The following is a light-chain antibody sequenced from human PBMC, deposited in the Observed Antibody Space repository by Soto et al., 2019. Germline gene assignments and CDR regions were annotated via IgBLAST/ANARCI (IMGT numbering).Light chain of an antibody. CDR2: GAS. J-gene: IGKJ5*01. CDR1: QNINSD. Sequence: IVLTQSPATLSVRPGETATLSCRASQNINSDLAWYVQKPGQAPRRVIYGASTWGTDVPPRFTGSGSGTEFTLTISGLQSEDFAVYYCQQYNSWPITFGQGTRLEIK. CDR3: QQYNSWPIT. V-gene: IGKV3D-15*01.